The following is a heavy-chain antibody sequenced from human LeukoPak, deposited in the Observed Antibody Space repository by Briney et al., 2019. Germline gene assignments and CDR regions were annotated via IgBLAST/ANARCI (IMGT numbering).Heavy chain of an antibody. J-gene: IGHJ6*02. Sequence: PSEPLSLTSTAPGASISSRIHSWGWIRHPPGKGLAWIGGISFSGSTYYNPSLKTRVTMSVDTSENQFSLKLSSVTAADSTVYYCVRIYCTSTSCYGDAYYGMDVWGQGTTVTVSS. CDR3: VRIYCTSTSCYGDAYYGMDV. CDR1: GASISSRIHS. V-gene: IGHV4-39*01. D-gene: IGHD2-2*01. CDR2: ISFSGST.